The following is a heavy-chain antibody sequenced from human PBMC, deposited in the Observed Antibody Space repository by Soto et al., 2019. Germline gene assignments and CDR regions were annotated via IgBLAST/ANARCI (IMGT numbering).Heavy chain of an antibody. CDR3: ARDHSGSCDY. V-gene: IGHV1-8*01. Sequence: QVQLVQSGAEVKKPGASVKVSCKASGYTFTSYDINWVRQATGQGLEWMGWMNPNSGNTGYAQKFQGRVTVTRNTSMDAAYMELSSLRSQGTAVYFCARDHSGSCDYWGSGALVTVSS. CDR2: MNPNSGNT. J-gene: IGHJ4*02. CDR1: GYTFTSYD. D-gene: IGHD1-26*01.